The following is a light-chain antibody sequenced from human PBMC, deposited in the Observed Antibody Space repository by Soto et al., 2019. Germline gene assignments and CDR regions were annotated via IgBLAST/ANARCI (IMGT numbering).Light chain of an antibody. J-gene: IGLJ3*02. Sequence: QSALTQPASVSGSPGQSITISCTGTSSDIGSNNYVSWFQQRSGKAPTLIIYEVSNRPSGVSTHFSGSKSGNTASLTISGLLPEDEAEYYCRSYTTTTRLFGGGTKLTVL. CDR3: RSYTTTTRL. CDR1: SSDIGSNNY. V-gene: IGLV2-14*01. CDR2: EVS.